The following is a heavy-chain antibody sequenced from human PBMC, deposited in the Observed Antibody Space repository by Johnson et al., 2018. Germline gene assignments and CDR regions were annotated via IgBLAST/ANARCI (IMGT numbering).Heavy chain of an antibody. CDR2: VIWNSGNI. J-gene: IGHJ6*04. D-gene: IGHD6-13*01. CDR1: GFIFDDYA. CDR3: AKGSSSWYVEMDV. V-gene: IGHV3-9*01. Sequence: EVQLLETGGGLVQPGTSLRLSCVASGFIFDDYAMHWVRQAPGKGLEWVSGVIWNSGNIDYADSVKGRFTVSRDNAKNSLYLQMKRLRAEDTALYYCAKGSSSWYVEMDVWGKGTTVTVSS.